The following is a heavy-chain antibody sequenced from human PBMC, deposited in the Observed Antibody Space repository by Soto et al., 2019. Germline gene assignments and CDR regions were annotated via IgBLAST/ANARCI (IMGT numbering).Heavy chain of an antibody. V-gene: IGHV4-4*07. D-gene: IGHD6-19*01. J-gene: IGHJ5*02. CDR3: ARDASAYDGGWYPRGFDP. Sequence: SETLSLTCTVSGGSISSYYWSWIRQPAGKGLEWIGRIYTSGSTNYNPSLKSRVTMSVDTSKNQFSLKLSSVTAADTAVYFCARDASAYDGGWYPRGFDPWGQGTLVTVS. CDR2: IYTSGST. CDR1: GGSISSYY.